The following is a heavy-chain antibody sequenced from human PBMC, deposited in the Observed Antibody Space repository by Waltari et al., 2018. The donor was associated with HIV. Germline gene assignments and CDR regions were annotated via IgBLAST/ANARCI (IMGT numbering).Heavy chain of an antibody. D-gene: IGHD3-10*02. Sequence: QVNLVQSGAEVKKPGASVKISCEASGYSFRSYAITGVRQAPGQGLEWMGWISGYNRNSKYAEKVQGRVTFTTDTSTNTAYMELRSLRSDDTAVYFCARGNSMLRMAELDYWGQGTLVTVSS. CDR2: ISGYNRNS. CDR1: GYSFRSYA. CDR3: ARGNSMLRMAELDY. V-gene: IGHV1-18*01. J-gene: IGHJ4*02.